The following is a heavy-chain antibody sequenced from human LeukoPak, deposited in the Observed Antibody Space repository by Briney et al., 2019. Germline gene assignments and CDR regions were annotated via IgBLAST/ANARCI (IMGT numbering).Heavy chain of an antibody. CDR1: GLTINTYD. D-gene: IGHD7-27*01. J-gene: IGHJ6*04. CDR2: ISSSSSTT. V-gene: IGHV3-48*03. Sequence: GGSLRLSCVASGLTINTYDINWVRQAPGRGLEWVSHISSSSSTTYYADSVKGRFTVSRDNAKSSLYLQMNSLRAEDTAVYYCARSATGRGMDVWGKGTTVTVSS. CDR3: ARSATGRGMDV.